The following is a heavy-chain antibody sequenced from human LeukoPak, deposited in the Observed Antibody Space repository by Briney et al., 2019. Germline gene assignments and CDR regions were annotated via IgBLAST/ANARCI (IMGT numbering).Heavy chain of an antibody. V-gene: IGHV4-59*12. Sequence: SETLSLTCTVSGGSISSYYWSWIRQPPGKGLEWIGYIYYSGSTNYNPSLKTRVTISVDTSKNQFSLKLNSVTAADTAVYFCAKTPTALVRGGYYFDSWGQGTLVTVSS. J-gene: IGHJ4*02. CDR2: IYYSGST. CDR1: GGSISSYY. D-gene: IGHD6-6*01. CDR3: AKTPTALVRGGYYFDS.